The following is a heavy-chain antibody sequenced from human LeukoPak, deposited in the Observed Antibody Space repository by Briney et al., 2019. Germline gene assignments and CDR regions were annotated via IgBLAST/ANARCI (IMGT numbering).Heavy chain of an antibody. CDR1: GFTFSSYA. D-gene: IGHD6-19*01. V-gene: IGHV3-23*01. CDR3: AKDRSDNSSWYLGDY. Sequence: GGSLRLSRAASGFTFSSYAMSWVRQAPGKGLEWVSAISGSGGSTYYADSVKGRFTISRDNSKNTLYLQMNSLRAEDTAVYYCAKDRSDNSSWYLGDYWGQGTLVTVSS. CDR2: ISGSGGST. J-gene: IGHJ4*02.